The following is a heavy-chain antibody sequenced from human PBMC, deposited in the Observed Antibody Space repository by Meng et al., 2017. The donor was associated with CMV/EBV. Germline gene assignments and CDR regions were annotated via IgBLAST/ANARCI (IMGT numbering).Heavy chain of an antibody. CDR2: ISSSGSTI. CDR3: ASTYYYGSGSYVYYYYYYGMDV. V-gene: IGHV3-48*03. CDR1: GFTFSSYE. Sequence: GGSLRLSCAASGFTFSSYEMNWVRQAPGKGLEWVSYISSSGSTIYYADSVKGRFTISRDNAKNSLYLQMNSLRAEDTAVYYCASTYYYGSGSYVYYYYYYGMDVWGQGTTVTVSS. J-gene: IGHJ6*02. D-gene: IGHD3-10*01.